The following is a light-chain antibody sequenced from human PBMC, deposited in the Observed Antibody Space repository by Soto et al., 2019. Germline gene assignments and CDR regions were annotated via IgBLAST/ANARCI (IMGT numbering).Light chain of an antibody. CDR3: QQFGSSPRWT. Sequence: EVMMTQFPDTVSVTPGETVTLSCGASQSVRTNLAWYQQKPGQAPRLLIYGASTRATGIPARFSGSGSGSEFTLTISGLQSEDFAVYYCQQFGSSPRWTFGQGTKVDIK. V-gene: IGKV3-15*01. J-gene: IGKJ1*01. CDR1: QSVRTN. CDR2: GAS.